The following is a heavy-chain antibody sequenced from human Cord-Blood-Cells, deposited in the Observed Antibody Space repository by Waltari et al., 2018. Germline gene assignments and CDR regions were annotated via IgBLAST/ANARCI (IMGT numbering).Heavy chain of an antibody. D-gene: IGHD6-13*01. CDR3: ATYSASRGFNY. CDR1: GFTFSTSG. Sequence: VQLVESGGGLVQPGGSLRLSCAASGFTFSTSGLHWVRQAPGKGLEWVAYIRSDGSNINYADSVKGRFTISRDNSKNTLYLQMNSLRAEDTAVYYCATYSASRGFNYWGQGTLVTVSS. V-gene: IGHV3-30*02. CDR2: IRSDGSNI. J-gene: IGHJ4*02.